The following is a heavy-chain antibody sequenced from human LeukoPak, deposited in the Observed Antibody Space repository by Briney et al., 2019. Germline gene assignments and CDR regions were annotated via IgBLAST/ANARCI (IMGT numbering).Heavy chain of an antibody. J-gene: IGHJ4*02. Sequence: GGSLRLSCAASGFXFSSYWIHWVRQAPGKGLVWVSRVNTAGSSTSYADSVKGRFTISRDNAKDTLYLQMNSLRAEDTAVYYCARDEHGVGEGSDWGQGILVTVSS. CDR2: VNTAGSST. CDR3: ARDEHGVGEGSD. CDR1: GFXFSSYW. V-gene: IGHV3-74*01. D-gene: IGHD2-8*01.